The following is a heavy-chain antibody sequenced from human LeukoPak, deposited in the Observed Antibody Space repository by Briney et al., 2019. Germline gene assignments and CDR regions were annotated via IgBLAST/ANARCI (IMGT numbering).Heavy chain of an antibody. J-gene: IGHJ3*02. V-gene: IGHV3-7*01. D-gene: IGHD2-15*01. CDR3: AGRIFDI. CDR2: INEDGSEK. CDR1: GFTFSSYA. Sequence: GGSLRLSCAASGFTFSSYAMHWVRQAPGKGLEWVAAINEDGSEKYYVDSVEGRFTISRDNAKNSLYLQMNSLRAEDTAVYYCAGRIFDIWGQGTMVTVSS.